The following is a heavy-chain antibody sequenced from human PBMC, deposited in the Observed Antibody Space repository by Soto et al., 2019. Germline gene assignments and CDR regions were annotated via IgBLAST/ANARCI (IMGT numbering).Heavy chain of an antibody. CDR2: LYYSGST. CDR1: GGSISSSSYY. V-gene: IGHV4-39*01. Sequence: QLQLQESGPGLVKPSETLSLTCTVSGGSISSSSYYWGWIRQPPGKGLEWIGSLYYSGSTYSNPSLKSRGTNSLDTPTTQFSLKLSSVTAADTAVYYCARPTSTGMTWAAWGQGTLVTVSS. CDR3: ARPTSTGMTWAA. D-gene: IGHD2-2*01. J-gene: IGHJ5*02.